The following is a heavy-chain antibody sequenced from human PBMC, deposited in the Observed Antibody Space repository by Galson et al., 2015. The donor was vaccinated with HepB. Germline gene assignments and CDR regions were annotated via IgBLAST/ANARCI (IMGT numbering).Heavy chain of an antibody. V-gene: IGHV3-30*18. Sequence: SLRLSCAASGFDFSGYAMHWVRQAPGKGLEWVAYISYDGSNKYYADSVKGRFTISRDNSKNTLCLQLNTLRAEDTAVFYCAKSPSGSRGYFDYWGQGTLVTVSS. D-gene: IGHD5-24*01. J-gene: IGHJ4*02. CDR2: ISYDGSNK. CDR3: AKSPSGSRGYFDY. CDR1: GFDFSGYA.